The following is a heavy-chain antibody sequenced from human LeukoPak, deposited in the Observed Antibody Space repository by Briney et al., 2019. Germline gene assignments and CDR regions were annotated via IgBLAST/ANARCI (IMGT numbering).Heavy chain of an antibody. CDR2: ISSSSSYI. J-gene: IGHJ4*02. CDR3: ARGASRADY. Sequence: GRSLRLSCAASGFTSRSYNMNWVRQAPGKRPEWVSSISSSSSYIYYADSVKGRFTISRDNAKNSLYLQMNSLRAEDTALYYCARGASRADYWGQGTLVTVSS. V-gene: IGHV3-21*01. CDR1: GFTSRSYN.